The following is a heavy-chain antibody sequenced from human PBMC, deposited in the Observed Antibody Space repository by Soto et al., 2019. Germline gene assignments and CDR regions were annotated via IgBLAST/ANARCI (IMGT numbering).Heavy chain of an antibody. V-gene: IGHV4-30-2*01. CDR3: ARGRRIAAAGSFPPNWFDP. J-gene: IGHJ5*02. CDR2: IYHSGST. CDR1: GGSISSGGYS. Sequence: SETLSVTCAVSGGSISSGGYSWSWIRHPPGKGLEWIGYIYHSGSTYYNPSLKSRVTISVDRSKNQFSLKLSSVTAADTAVYYCARGRRIAAAGSFPPNWFDPWGQGTLVTVSS. D-gene: IGHD6-13*01.